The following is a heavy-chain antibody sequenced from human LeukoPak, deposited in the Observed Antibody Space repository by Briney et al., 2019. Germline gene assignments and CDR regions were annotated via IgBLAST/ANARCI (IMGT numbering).Heavy chain of an antibody. CDR3: AKDLEGSGSYSFDY. CDR1: GFTFDAYA. D-gene: IGHD3-10*01. CDR2: ISWNSGSI. Sequence: GGSLRLSCAVSGFTFDAYAVHWVRQAPGKGLEWVSGISWNSGSIGYADSVKGRFTISRDNAKNSLYLQMNSLRAEDTALYYCAKDLEGSGSYSFDYWGQGTLVTVSS. J-gene: IGHJ4*02. V-gene: IGHV3-9*01.